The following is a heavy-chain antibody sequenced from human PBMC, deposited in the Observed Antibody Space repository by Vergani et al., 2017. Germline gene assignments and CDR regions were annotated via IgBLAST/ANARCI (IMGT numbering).Heavy chain of an antibody. Sequence: QVQLVESGGGVVQPGRSLRLSCAASGFTFSSYGMHWVRQAPGKGLEWVAVIWYDGSNKYYADSVKGRFTISRDNSKNTLYLQMNSLRAEDTAVYYCARGELRFGELLYNWFDPWGQGTLVTVSS. CDR2: IWYDGSNK. CDR1: GFTFSSYG. V-gene: IGHV3-33*01. CDR3: ARGELRFGELLYNWFDP. J-gene: IGHJ5*02. D-gene: IGHD3-10*01.